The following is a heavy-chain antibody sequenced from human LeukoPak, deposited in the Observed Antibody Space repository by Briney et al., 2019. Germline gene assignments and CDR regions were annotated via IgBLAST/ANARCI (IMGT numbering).Heavy chain of an antibody. J-gene: IGHJ4*02. D-gene: IGHD5-24*01. Sequence: GESLKISCQGSGYSFTSYWIGWVRQLPGKGLEWMGIIYPGDSDTTYSPSFQGQVTISADKSISTAYLQWSSLKASDTAMYYCARQTQGDGYNFIDYWGQGTLVTVSS. CDR1: GYSFTSYW. V-gene: IGHV5-51*01. CDR2: IYPGDSDT. CDR3: ARQTQGDGYNFIDY.